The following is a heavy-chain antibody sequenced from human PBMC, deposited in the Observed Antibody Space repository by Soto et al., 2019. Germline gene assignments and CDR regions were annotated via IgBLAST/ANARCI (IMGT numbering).Heavy chain of an antibody. CDR1: GFTFSRYW. V-gene: IGHV3-74*03. CDR2: IHIDGSVT. Sequence: EVQLVESGGGLIQPGGSLRLSCAASGFTFSRYWMHWVRQAPGKGLVWVSRIHIDGSVTTYADSVKGRFTISRDNAKNALYLQMDSLRIEDTAVYYCARLSGSSNGQFDLWGQGTLVTVSS. J-gene: IGHJ4*02. D-gene: IGHD3-10*01. CDR3: ARLSGSSNGQFDL.